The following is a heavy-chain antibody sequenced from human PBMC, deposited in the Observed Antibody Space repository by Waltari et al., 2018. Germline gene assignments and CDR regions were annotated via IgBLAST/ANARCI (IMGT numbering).Heavy chain of an antibody. V-gene: IGHV1-69*04. Sequence: QVQLVQSGAEVKKPGSSVKVSCKASGGTFSSYAISWVRQAPGQGLEWMGRINPFLGRANDEQKFQGRVTITANKSTSTAYMELSSLRSEDTAVYYCAREGVRITMVRGVIINDAFDIWGQGTMVTVSS. CDR1: GGTFSSYA. CDR2: INPFLGRA. CDR3: AREGVRITMVRGVIINDAFDI. D-gene: IGHD3-10*01. J-gene: IGHJ3*02.